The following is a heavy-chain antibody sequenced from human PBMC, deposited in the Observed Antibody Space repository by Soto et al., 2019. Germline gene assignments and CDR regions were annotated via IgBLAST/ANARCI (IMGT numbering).Heavy chain of an antibody. CDR3: ARNWGYRYGYPPGY. D-gene: IGHD5-18*01. V-gene: IGHV3-30-3*01. J-gene: IGHJ4*02. Sequence: QEQLVESGGCVVQPGRSLRLSCAASGFTFSSYTMHWVRQAPGKGLEWVAVSYDGSDKYYADSVKGRFTISRDNSKNTLYLQMNSLRAEDTAVYYCARNWGYRYGYPPGYWGQGTLVTVSS. CDR1: GFTFSSYT. CDR2: SYDGSDK.